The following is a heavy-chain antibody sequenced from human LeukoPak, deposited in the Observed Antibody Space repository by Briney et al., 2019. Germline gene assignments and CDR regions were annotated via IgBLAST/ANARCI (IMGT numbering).Heavy chain of an antibody. CDR1: GNYW. Sequence: GGSLRLSCAASGNYWMHWVRQAPGKGLVWVSHINGDGSWTTYADSVKGRFTISKDNAKNTVYLQMNNLRAEDAAVYYCVSFYETYWGRGTLVTVSS. CDR2: INGDGSWT. J-gene: IGHJ4*02. CDR3: VSFYETY. V-gene: IGHV3-74*01. D-gene: IGHD2-2*01.